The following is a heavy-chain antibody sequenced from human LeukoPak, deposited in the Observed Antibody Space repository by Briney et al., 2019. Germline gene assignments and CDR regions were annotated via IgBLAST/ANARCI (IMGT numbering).Heavy chain of an antibody. D-gene: IGHD3-10*01. CDR2: MYHSGST. J-gene: IGHJ5*02. CDR3: ARGPRFGELLWHWFDP. V-gene: IGHV4-38-2*02. CDR1: GYSISSGHY. Sequence: PSETLSLTCTVSGYSISSGHYWGWIRQPPGEGLEWIGSMYHSGSTYYNPPLKSRVTISEDTSKNQFSLKLRSWTAADTAVYYCARGPRFGELLWHWFDPWGQGTLVTVSS.